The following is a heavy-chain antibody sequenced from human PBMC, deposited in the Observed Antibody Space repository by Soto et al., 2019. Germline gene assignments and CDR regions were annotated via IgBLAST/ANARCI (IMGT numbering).Heavy chain of an antibody. CDR3: ATDCSSTSCYFRYYYGMDV. V-gene: IGHV3-23*01. CDR2: ISGSGGST. J-gene: IGHJ6*02. D-gene: IGHD2-2*01. Sequence: GGSLRLSCAASGFTFSSYAMSWVRQAPGKGLEWVSAISGSGGSTYYADSVKGRFTISRDNSKNTLYLQMNSLRAEDTAVYYCATDCSSTSCYFRYYYGMDVWGQGTTVTVSS. CDR1: GFTFSSYA.